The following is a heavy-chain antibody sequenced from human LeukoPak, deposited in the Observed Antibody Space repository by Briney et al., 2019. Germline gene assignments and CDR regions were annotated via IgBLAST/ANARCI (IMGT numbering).Heavy chain of an antibody. J-gene: IGHJ4*02. D-gene: IGHD3-22*01. CDR1: GYTFSAYD. CDR2: MNPNSGNT. V-gene: IGHV1-8*01. Sequence: ASVKVSCKASGYTFSAYDINWVRQATGQGLEWMGWMNPNSGNTGFAQKFQGRVTMTRDTSINTAYMELSNLRFEEMAVYYCARVSQTPAYYYTSGYYYHGYWGQGTRVTVSS. CDR3: ARVSQTPAYYYTSGYYYHGY.